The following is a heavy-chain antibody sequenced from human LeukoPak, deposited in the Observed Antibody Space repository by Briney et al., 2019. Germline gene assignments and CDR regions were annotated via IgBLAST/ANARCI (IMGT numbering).Heavy chain of an antibody. CDR2: VYNSGST. J-gene: IGHJ6*02. D-gene: IGHD2/OR15-2a*01. CDR3: ARRGYFDV. V-gene: IGHV4-59*01. CDR1: GDSISSYY. Sequence: SETLSLTCTVSGDSISSYYWTWIRQPPGKGLEWIGYVYNSGSTDYNPSLKSRVTISVNTSKNQFSLRLNSVTAADTAVYYCARRGYFDVWGQGTTVTVSS.